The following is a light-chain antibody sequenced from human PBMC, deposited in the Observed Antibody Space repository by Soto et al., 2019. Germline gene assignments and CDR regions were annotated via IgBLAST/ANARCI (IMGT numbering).Light chain of an antibody. CDR1: SADVGAFDY. V-gene: IGLV2-14*03. Sequence: QSALTQPASVSGSPGQSITISCAGTSADVGAFDYVSWYQHHPGKVPKLMIFDVSDRPSGVSTRFSGSKSANMASLTISGLQPDDEAAYYCAAYTTSSTLVFGGGTKVTVL. CDR2: DVS. J-gene: IGLJ3*02. CDR3: AAYTTSSTLV.